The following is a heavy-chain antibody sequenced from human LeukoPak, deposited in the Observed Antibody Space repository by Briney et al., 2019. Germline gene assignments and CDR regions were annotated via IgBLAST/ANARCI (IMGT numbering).Heavy chain of an antibody. CDR2: ISSSGSTI. V-gene: IGHV3-48*04. CDR3: ARDKGAATEERSDY. D-gene: IGHD1-26*01. J-gene: IGHJ4*02. CDR1: GFTFSSSS. Sequence: GGSLRLSCAASGFTFSSSSMNWVRQAPGKGLEWVSYISSSGSTIYYADSAKGRFTISRDNAKNSLYLQMNSLRAEDTAVYYCARDKGAATEERSDYWGQGTLVTVSS.